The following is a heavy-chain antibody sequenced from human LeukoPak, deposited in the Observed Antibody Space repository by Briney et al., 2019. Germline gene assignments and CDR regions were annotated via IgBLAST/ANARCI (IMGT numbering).Heavy chain of an antibody. J-gene: IGHJ4*02. Sequence: PGGSLRLSCAASGFTFSSYAMHWVRQAPGKGLEWVAVISYDGSNKYYADSVKGRFTISRDNSKNTLYLQMNCLRAEDTAVYYCAREYWYCSSTSCRNGGYFDYWGQGTLVTVSS. V-gene: IGHV3-30-3*01. CDR1: GFTFSSYA. D-gene: IGHD2-2*01. CDR2: ISYDGSNK. CDR3: AREYWYCSSTSCRNGGYFDY.